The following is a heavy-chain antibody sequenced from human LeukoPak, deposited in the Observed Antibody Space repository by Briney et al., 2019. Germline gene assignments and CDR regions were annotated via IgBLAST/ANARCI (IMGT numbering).Heavy chain of an antibody. Sequence: PSETLSLTCTVSGGSISSHYWSWIRQPPGKGLEWIGYIYYSGSTNYNPSLKSRVTISVDTSKNQFSLKLSSVTAADTAVYYCARVEYSSSWPYYYMDVWGKGTTVTVSS. V-gene: IGHV4-59*11. D-gene: IGHD6-13*01. CDR1: GGSISSHY. J-gene: IGHJ6*03. CDR2: IYYSGST. CDR3: ARVEYSSSWPYYYMDV.